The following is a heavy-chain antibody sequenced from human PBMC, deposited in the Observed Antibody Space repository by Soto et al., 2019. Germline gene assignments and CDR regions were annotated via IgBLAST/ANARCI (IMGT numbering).Heavy chain of an antibody. CDR2: IYYSGST. CDR1: GGSISSYY. D-gene: IGHD3-22*01. J-gene: IGHJ3*02. Sequence: PSETLSLTCTVSGGSISSYYWSWIRQPPGKGLEWIGYIYYSGSTNYNPSLKSRVTISVDTSKNQFSLKLSSVTAADTAVYYCASGGGYYDSSGYYPDAFDIWGQGTMVTVSS. V-gene: IGHV4-59*01. CDR3: ASGGGYYDSSGYYPDAFDI.